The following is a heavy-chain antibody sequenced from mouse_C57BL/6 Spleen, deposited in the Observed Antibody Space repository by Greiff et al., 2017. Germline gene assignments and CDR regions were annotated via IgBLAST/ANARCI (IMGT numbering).Heavy chain of an antibody. J-gene: IGHJ3*01. D-gene: IGHD2-4*01. V-gene: IGHV1-54*01. CDR2: INPGSGGT. Sequence: VQLQQSGAELVRPGTSVKVSCKASGYAFTNYLMEWVKQRPGQGLEWIGVINPGSGGTDYNEKFKGKATLTADKSSSTAYMQLSSLTSEDSAVDVCAVEAYNDSGWFAYWGQGTLVTVSA. CDR1: GYAFTNYL. CDR3: AVEAYNDSGWFAY.